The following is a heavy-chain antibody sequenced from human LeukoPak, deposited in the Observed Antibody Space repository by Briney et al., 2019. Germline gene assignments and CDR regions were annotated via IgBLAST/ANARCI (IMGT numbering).Heavy chain of an antibody. CDR1: GYTFTGYY. CDR2: INPNSGGT. J-gene: IGHJ5*02. Sequence: ASVKVSCKASGYTFTGYYMHWVRQAPGQGLEWMGWINPNSGGTNYAQKFQGRVTMTRDTSISTAYMELSRLRSDDTAVYYCARVPVGYDSSGYDELRYNWFDPWGQGTLVTVSS. CDR3: ARVPVGYDSSGYDELRYNWFDP. V-gene: IGHV1-2*02. D-gene: IGHD3-22*01.